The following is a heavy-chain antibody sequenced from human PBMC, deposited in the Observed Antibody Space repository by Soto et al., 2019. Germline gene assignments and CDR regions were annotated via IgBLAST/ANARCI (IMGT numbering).Heavy chain of an antibody. D-gene: IGHD2-21*02. CDR2: ISSSSSII. CDR1: GFTFSSYS. V-gene: IGHV3-48*01. J-gene: IGHJ4*02. Sequence: GGSLRLSCAASGFTFSSYSMNWVRQAPGKGLEWVSYISSSSSIIYYADSVKGRFTISRDNAKNSLSLQMNSLRAEDTAVYYCARGLFNGGNSGKFDYWGQGTLVTVSS. CDR3: ARGLFNGGNSGKFDY.